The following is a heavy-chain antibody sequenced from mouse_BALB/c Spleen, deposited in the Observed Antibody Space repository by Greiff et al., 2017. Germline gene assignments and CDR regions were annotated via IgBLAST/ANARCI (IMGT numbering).Heavy chain of an antibody. CDR2: ISNGGGST. CDR3: ARRGGYDGYSPAWSAY. CDR1: GFTFSSYT. D-gene: IGHD2-3*01. Sequence: EVKVVESGGGLVQPGGSLKLSCAASGFTFSSYTMSWVRQTPEKRLEWVAYISNGGGSTYYPDTVKGRFTISRDNAKNTLYLQMSSLKSEDTAMYYCARRGGYDGYSPAWSAYWGQGTLVTVSA. J-gene: IGHJ3*01. V-gene: IGHV5-12-2*01.